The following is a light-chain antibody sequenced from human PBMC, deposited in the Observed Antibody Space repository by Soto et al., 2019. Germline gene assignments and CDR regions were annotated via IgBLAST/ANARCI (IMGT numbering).Light chain of an antibody. V-gene: IGLV2-23*02. CDR3: CSYAGGGTYV. J-gene: IGLJ1*01. CDR2: EVN. Sequence: QSALTQPASVSGSPGQSITISCTGSSSDVGSYNVVSWFQQHPGKAPNLIIYEVNKWPSGVSNRFSGSKSGNTASLTVSGLQAEDEADYYCCSYAGGGTYVFGTWTKVTVL. CDR1: SSDVGSYNV.